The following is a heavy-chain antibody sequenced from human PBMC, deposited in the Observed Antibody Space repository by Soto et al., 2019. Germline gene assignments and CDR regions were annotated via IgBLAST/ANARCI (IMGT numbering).Heavy chain of an antibody. CDR3: ARASRGINWNRTKNLDY. D-gene: IGHD1-1*01. V-gene: IGHV4-34*01. J-gene: IGHJ4*02. CDR1: GGSFSGYY. CDR2: INHSGST. Sequence: SETLSLTCAVYGGSFSGYYCSWIRQPPGKGLEWIGEINHSGSTNYNPSLKSRVTISVDTSKNQFSLKLSSVTAADTAVYYCARASRGINWNRTKNLDYWGQGTLVTVSS.